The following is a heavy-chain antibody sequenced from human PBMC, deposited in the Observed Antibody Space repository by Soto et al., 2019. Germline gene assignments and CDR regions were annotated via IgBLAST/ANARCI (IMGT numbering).Heavy chain of an antibody. V-gene: IGHV1-69*13. CDR2: IIPIFGTA. CDR3: AVYDSSGYYLGPWYYYGMDV. Sequence: SVKVSCKASGGTFSSYAISWVRRAPGQGLEWMGGIIPIFGTANYAQKFQGRVTITADESTSTAYMELSSLRSEDTAVYYCAVYDSSGYYLGPWYYYGMDVWGQGTTVTVSS. D-gene: IGHD3-22*01. CDR1: GGTFSSYA. J-gene: IGHJ6*02.